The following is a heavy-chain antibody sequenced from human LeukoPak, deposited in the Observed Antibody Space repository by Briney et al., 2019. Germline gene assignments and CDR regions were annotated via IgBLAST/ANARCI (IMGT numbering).Heavy chain of an antibody. Sequence: ASVKVSCKASGYTFTGYYMHWVRQAPGQGLEWMGWINPNSGGTNYAQKFQGRVTMTRDTSISTAYMELSRLRSDDTAVYYCARGDHDYYDSSGYYGGVSQPPPFDYWGQGTLVTVSS. CDR1: GYTFTGYY. J-gene: IGHJ4*02. V-gene: IGHV1-2*02. CDR2: INPNSGGT. CDR3: ARGDHDYYDSSGYYGGVSQPPPFDY. D-gene: IGHD3-22*01.